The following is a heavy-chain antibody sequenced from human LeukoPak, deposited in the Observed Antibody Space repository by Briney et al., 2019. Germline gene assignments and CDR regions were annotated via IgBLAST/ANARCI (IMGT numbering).Heavy chain of an antibody. CDR3: AGITIFGVVLY. J-gene: IGHJ4*02. CDR1: VGSISSSSYY. D-gene: IGHD3-3*01. CDR2: IYYSWNT. Sequence: PSEALSLTCTVSVGSISSSSYYWVCIRQPPGKGLEWIGSIYYSWNTYSNPSLKTRFTISVDTSKYQFSLKLSSVTAADTAVYYCAGITIFGVVLYWGQGTLVTVSS. V-gene: IGHV4-39*01.